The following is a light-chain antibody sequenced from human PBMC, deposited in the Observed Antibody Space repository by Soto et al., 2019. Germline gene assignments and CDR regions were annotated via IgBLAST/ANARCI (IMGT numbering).Light chain of an antibody. J-gene: IGLJ1*01. V-gene: IGLV1-44*01. Sequence: QSVLAQPPSASGPPGQKVTISCSGGSSNIGRNTVNWYQQLPGTAPKLLIYSSNQRPQGVPDRFSGSKSGASASLAITGFQSADETDYYCAAWDDSLNAYVFGTGTKV. CDR3: AAWDDSLNAYV. CDR2: SSN. CDR1: SSNIGRNT.